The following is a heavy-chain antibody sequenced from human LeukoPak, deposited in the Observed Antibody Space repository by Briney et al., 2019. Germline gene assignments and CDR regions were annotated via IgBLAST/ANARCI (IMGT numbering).Heavy chain of an antibody. CDR1: GFTFSSYW. Sequence: QPGGSLRLSCAASGFTFSSYWMHWVRQAPGKGLVWVSRTNSDGSSTSYADSVKGRFTISRDNAKNTLYLQMNSLRAEDTAVYYCARSRIAARPGFDYWGQGTLVTVSS. J-gene: IGHJ4*02. D-gene: IGHD6-6*01. CDR2: TNSDGSST. V-gene: IGHV3-74*01. CDR3: ARSRIAARPGFDY.